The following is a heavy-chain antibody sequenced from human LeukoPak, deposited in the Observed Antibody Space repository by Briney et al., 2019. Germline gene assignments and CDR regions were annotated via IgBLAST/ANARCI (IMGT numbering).Heavy chain of an antibody. Sequence: PGGSLRLSCAASGFTFDNYRMSWVRPAPGKGMGWVSTVNADGGNTYYADSVKGRFTITRDNSKSTLILQMNSLRVEDTALYYCTKRVKYGGSWDHFADWGQGTLVTVSS. V-gene: IGHV3-23*01. D-gene: IGHD6-13*01. CDR2: VNADGGNT. CDR3: TKRVKYGGSWDHFAD. J-gene: IGHJ4*02. CDR1: GFTFDNYR.